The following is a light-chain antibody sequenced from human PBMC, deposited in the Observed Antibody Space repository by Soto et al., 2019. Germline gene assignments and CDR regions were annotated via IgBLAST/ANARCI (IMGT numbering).Light chain of an antibody. CDR3: QHYGSSPPMYT. J-gene: IGKJ2*01. CDR1: QSASSNS. CDR2: GAS. Sequence: EIVLTQSPGTLSVSPGERATLSCRASQSASSNSLVWYQQKPGQAPRLLIYGASIRATGIPDRFSGSGSGTDFTLTISRLEHEDFGVYHCQHYGSSPPMYTFGQGTKLEIK. V-gene: IGKV3-20*01.